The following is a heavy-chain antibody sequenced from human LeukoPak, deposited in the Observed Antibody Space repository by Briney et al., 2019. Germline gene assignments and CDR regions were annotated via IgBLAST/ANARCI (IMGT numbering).Heavy chain of an antibody. Sequence: SVKVSCKASGGTFSSYAIRWVRQAPGQGLEWMGRIIPILGIANYAQKLQGRVTITADKSTSTAYMELSSLRSEDTAVYYCARDLGVYYDSSGYYSFGYWGQGTLVTVSS. D-gene: IGHD3-22*01. CDR1: GGTFSSYA. CDR3: ARDLGVYYDSSGYYSFGY. CDR2: IIPILGIA. V-gene: IGHV1-69*04. J-gene: IGHJ4*02.